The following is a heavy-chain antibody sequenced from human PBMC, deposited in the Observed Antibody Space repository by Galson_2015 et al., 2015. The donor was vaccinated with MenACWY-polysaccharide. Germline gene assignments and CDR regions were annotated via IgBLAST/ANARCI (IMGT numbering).Heavy chain of an antibody. CDR3: ARSPAVQRWPDIIAGGLDT. CDR2: INYSGST. J-gene: IGHJ5*02. CDR1: RGSIASFY. D-gene: IGHD5-24*01. V-gene: IGHV4-59*01. Sequence: LSLTCTVSRGSIASFYWSWVRQSPGKGLECIGSINYSGSTDYNPSLKSRVTISVDTSKNQFSLQLRSVTAADTAVYFCARSPAVQRWPDIIAGGLDTWGQGTLVIVSS.